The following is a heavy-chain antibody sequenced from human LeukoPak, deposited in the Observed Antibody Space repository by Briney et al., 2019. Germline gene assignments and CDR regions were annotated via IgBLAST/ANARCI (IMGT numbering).Heavy chain of an antibody. CDR1: GDSISSITYY. Sequence: SETLSLTCKVSGDSISSITYYWGWVRQPPGKGPEWIGSMHYSGTTSLNPSLNSRVTISLDTSRTQVSLNVSSVTAADTAVYFCATGTGMTPRPVDYWGQGTLVTVSS. CDR3: ATGTGMTPRPVDY. J-gene: IGHJ4*01. V-gene: IGHV4-39*07. CDR2: MHYSGTT. D-gene: IGHD6-6*01.